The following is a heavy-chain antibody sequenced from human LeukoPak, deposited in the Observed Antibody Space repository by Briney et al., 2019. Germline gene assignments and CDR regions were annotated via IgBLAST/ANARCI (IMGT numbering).Heavy chain of an antibody. D-gene: IGHD3-3*01. CDR2: INTNSGGT. CDR3: ASSRLLEWLYLLDY. CDR1: GYTFSGYY. V-gene: IGHV1-2*02. Sequence: APVKVSCKASGYTFSGYYIHWVRQAPGQGVEWMGWINTNSGGTKYAQRFQGRVTMTRDTSISTAYMEVSRLRSDDTAVYFCASSRLLEWLYLLDYWGQGTLVTVSS. J-gene: IGHJ4*02.